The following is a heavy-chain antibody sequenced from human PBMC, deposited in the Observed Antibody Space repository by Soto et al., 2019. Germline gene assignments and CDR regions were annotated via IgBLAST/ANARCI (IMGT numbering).Heavy chain of an antibody. V-gene: IGHV3-30*03. CDR3: ARSIVVVTALDY. CDR1: GLSFSSYG. CDR2: ISYDGSNK. J-gene: IGHJ4*02. D-gene: IGHD2-21*02. Sequence: PGGSLRLSCGDSGLSFSSYGMHWVRQAPGEGLEWVAAISYDGSNKNYLASVEGRFTISRDNSKNTLYLQMNALRPEDTAVYYCARSIVVVTALDYWGQGTLVTVSS.